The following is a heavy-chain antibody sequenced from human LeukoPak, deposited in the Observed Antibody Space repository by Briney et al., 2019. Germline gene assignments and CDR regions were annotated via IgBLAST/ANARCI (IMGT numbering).Heavy chain of an antibody. V-gene: IGHV1-46*01. Sequence: ASVKVSCKASGYTFTSYYMHWVRQAPGQGLEWMGIINPSGGSTSYAQKFQGRVTMTRDMSTSTVYMELSSLRSEDTAVYYCARDRRDYYGSGSYLGAPDDYWGRGTLVTVSS. CDR3: ARDRRDYYGSGSYLGAPDDY. J-gene: IGHJ4*02. CDR1: GYTFTSYY. D-gene: IGHD3-10*01. CDR2: INPSGGST.